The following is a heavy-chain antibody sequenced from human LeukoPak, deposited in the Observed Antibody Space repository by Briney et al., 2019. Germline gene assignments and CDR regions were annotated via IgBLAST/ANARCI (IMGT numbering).Heavy chain of an antibody. V-gene: IGHV4-34*01. CDR3: ARGSDRARYCSSISCYATHYGSGSYYDY. J-gene: IGHJ4*02. CDR2: INHSGST. Sequence: SETLSLTCAVYGGSFSGYYWSWIRQPPGKGLEWIGEINHSGSTNYNPSLKSRVTISVNTSKNQFSLKLSSVTAADTAVYYCARGSDRARYCSSISCYATHYGSGSYYDYWGQGTLVTVSS. D-gene: IGHD2-2*01. CDR1: GGSFSGYY.